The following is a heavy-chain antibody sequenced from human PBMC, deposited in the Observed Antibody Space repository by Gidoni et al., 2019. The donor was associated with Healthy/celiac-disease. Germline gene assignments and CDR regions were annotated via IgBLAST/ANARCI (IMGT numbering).Heavy chain of an antibody. CDR3: ARAGGYGDYLCDY. Sequence: EVQLVESGGGLVQPGGSLRLSCAASGFTFSSYSMNWGRQAPGKGLEWVSDISSSRSTIYYADSVKGRFTISRDNAKNSLYLQMNRLRDEDTAVYYCARAGGYGDYLCDYWGQGTLVTVSS. CDR1: GFTFSSYS. D-gene: IGHD4-17*01. V-gene: IGHV3-48*02. CDR2: ISSSRSTI. J-gene: IGHJ4*02.